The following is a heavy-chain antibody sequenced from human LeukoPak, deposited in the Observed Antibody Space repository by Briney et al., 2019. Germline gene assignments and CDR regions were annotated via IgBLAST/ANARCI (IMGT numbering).Heavy chain of an antibody. V-gene: IGHV1-3*01. CDR2: ISAVNGNT. D-gene: IGHD6-13*01. CDR1: GYTFTNYP. Sequence: ASVKVSCKASGYTFTNYPIHWVRQAPGHRLEWMGWISAVNGNTKYSQKFKDRVPITRDTSASTAYMELSSLRSEDTAVYYCARDKGAAAGSDYYYGMDVWGTGTTVTVSS. CDR3: ARDKGAAAGSDYYYGMDV. J-gene: IGHJ6*04.